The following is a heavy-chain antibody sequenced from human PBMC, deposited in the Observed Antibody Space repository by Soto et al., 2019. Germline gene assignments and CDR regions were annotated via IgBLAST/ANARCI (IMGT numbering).Heavy chain of an antibody. V-gene: IGHV3-23*01. D-gene: IGHD3-10*01. CDR3: ARTAGMVRGVISWGGPNYRLNYHMDV. Sequence: EEQLLEAGGGLVQPGGSLRLSCAASGFSFNSFAMNWVRQAPGKGLEWVSTISAGGQRTFYADSMRGRFTVSREDSSTTLFLHMSGLRAEDTATYYCARTAGMVRGVISWGGPNYRLNYHMDVWGKGAAVAVSS. CDR2: ISAGGQRT. J-gene: IGHJ6*03. CDR1: GFSFNSFA.